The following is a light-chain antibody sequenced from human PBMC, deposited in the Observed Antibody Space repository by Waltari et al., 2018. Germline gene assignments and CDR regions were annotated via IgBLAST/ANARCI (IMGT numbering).Light chain of an antibody. CDR1: QSVGDY. V-gene: IGKV3-11*01. CDR3: QQRSNWPRYT. J-gene: IGKJ2*01. CDR2: DAS. Sequence: EIVLTQSPATLSLSPGERATLSYRASQSVGDYLAWHQQKPGQAPRLLIYDASNRATGIPARFSGSGSGTDFTLTISSLEPEDFAVYYCQQRSNWPRYTFGQGTKLEIK.